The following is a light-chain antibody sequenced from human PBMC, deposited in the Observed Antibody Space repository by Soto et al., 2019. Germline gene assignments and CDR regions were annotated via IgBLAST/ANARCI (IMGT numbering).Light chain of an antibody. J-gene: IGKJ1*01. V-gene: IGKV1-5*03. Sequence: DIQMTQSPSTLSASVGDRFTITCRASQSVNSWLAWYQQKPGKAPQVLISMASTLESGVPSRFSGSGSGTEFTLTISSLQPDDFATYYCQQYNSHSPWTFGQGTKVDIK. CDR1: QSVNSW. CDR2: MAS. CDR3: QQYNSHSPWT.